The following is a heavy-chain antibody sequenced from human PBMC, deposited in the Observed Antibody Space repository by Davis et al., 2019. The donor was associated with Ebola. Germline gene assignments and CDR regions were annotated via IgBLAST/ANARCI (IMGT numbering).Heavy chain of an antibody. V-gene: IGHV3-73*01. Sequence: GESLKLSCAASGFTFSGSAMHWVRQASGQGLEWVGRIRSKANSYATAYAASVKGRFTISRDDSKNTAYLQMNSLKTEDTAVYYCTLNAQLVRGKDYWGQGTLVTVSS. CDR2: IRSKANSYAT. J-gene: IGHJ4*02. CDR1: GFTFSGSA. CDR3: TLNAQLVRGKDY. D-gene: IGHD6-6*01.